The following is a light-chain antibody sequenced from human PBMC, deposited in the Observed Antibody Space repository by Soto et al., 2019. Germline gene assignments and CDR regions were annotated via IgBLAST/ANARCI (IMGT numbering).Light chain of an antibody. Sequence: DGQMTQYPSTRSASIGDRVTISCRACESISTWLAWYQHKPGKAPKFLIYDASSLESGVPSRFSGSGSGTEFTLTISILQPDDFATYFCQQYTNYPRPFGQGTKV. CDR3: QQYTNYPRP. CDR2: DAS. V-gene: IGKV1-5*01. CDR1: ESISTW. J-gene: IGKJ1*01.